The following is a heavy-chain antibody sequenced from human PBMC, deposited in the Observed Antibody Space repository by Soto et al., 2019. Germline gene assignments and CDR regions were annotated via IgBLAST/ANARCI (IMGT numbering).Heavy chain of an antibody. V-gene: IGHV4-31*03. Sequence: QVHLQESGPGLVKPSQTLSLTCTVSGGSISSGGYYWSWIRQHPGKGLEWIGYIYYSGNTYYNPSLRSRITISVDRSKNQFSLKLSSVTAADTAVYYCARVRTYSSSWDSFDFDYWVQGTLVTVSP. CDR1: GGSISSGGYY. J-gene: IGHJ4*02. CDR2: IYYSGNT. D-gene: IGHD6-13*01. CDR3: ARVRTYSSSWDSFDFDY.